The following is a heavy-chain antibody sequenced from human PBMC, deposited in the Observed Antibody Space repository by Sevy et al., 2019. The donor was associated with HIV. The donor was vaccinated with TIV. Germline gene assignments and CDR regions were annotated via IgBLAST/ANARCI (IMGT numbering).Heavy chain of an antibody. V-gene: IGHV3-33*06. CDR1: GFTFSSYG. CDR3: AKTGIAHYYYMDV. Sequence: GGSLRLSCAASGFTFSSYGVHWVRQAPGKGLEWVAVIWYDGSNKYYADSVKGRFTISRDNSKNTLYLQMNSLRAEDTAVYYCAKTGIAHYYYMDVWGKGTTVTVSS. D-gene: IGHD6-13*01. J-gene: IGHJ6*03. CDR2: IWYDGSNK.